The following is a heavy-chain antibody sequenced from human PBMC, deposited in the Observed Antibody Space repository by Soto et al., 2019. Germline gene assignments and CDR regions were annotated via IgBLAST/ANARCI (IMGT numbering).Heavy chain of an antibody. V-gene: IGHV3-23*01. Sequence: PGGPLRPSCAASGFTFSSYAMSWVPQAPGKGLEWVSAISGSGGSTYYADSVKGRFTISRDNSKNTLYLQMNSPRAEDTAVYYCAKAHWSTGPLPNYWGQGTRFPVSP. CDR2: ISGSGGST. D-gene: IGHD3-3*01. CDR3: AKAHWSTGPLPNY. CDR1: GFTFSSYA. J-gene: IGHJ4*02.